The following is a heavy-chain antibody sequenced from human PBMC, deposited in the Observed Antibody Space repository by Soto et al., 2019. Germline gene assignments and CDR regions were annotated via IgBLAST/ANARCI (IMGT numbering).Heavy chain of an antibody. Sequence: PGGSLRLSCAASGFTFRNYDLHWVRQAPGKGLEWVSFLSGSGGGTYYADSVKGRFSVSRDNSKNTLYLQMNSLRAEDTAVYYCAKDRNYYDSSGYDYWGQGTLVTVSS. CDR2: LSGSGGGT. J-gene: IGHJ4*02. CDR1: GFTFRNYD. D-gene: IGHD3-22*01. CDR3: AKDRNYYDSSGYDY. V-gene: IGHV3-23*01.